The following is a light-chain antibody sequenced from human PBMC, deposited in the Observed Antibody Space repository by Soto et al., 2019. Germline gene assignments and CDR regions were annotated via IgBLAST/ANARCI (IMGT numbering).Light chain of an antibody. CDR3: QQYNSWT. V-gene: IGKV1-5*03. Sequence: DIEMTQSPSTLSGSVGDRVTITCRARQPISSWLAWYQQKPGTAPKLLIYKASTLKSGVPSRFSGSGSGTEFTLTISSRQPDYFATYYCQQYNSWTFGQGPRW. J-gene: IGKJ1*01. CDR2: KAS. CDR1: QPISSW.